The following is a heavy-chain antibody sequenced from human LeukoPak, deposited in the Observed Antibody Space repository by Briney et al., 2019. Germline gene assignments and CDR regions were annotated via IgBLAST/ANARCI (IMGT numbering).Heavy chain of an antibody. CDR3: ARSYSGSYFGSDGIDY. Sequence: GGSLRLSCAASGFTFSSYSMNWVRQAPGKGLEWVAVISYDGSNKYYADSVKGRFTISRDNSKNTLYLQMNSLRAEDTAVYYCARSYSGSYFGSDGIDYWGQGTLVTVSS. D-gene: IGHD1-26*01. J-gene: IGHJ4*02. V-gene: IGHV3-30*03. CDR2: ISYDGSNK. CDR1: GFTFSSYS.